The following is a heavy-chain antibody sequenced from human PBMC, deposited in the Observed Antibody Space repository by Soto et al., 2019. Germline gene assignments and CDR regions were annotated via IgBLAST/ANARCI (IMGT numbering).Heavy chain of an antibody. D-gene: IGHD2-21*01. V-gene: IGHV5-10-1*01. CDR3: GIHPVEALFDL. CDR2: IEPSVSYT. J-gene: IGHJ5*02. Sequence: RQMPGKGLEWMGRIEPSVSYTNYSPSFQGHVTISADKSISTAYLQWSSLKASDTAMYYGGIHPVEALFDLWGKGSLVTVSS.